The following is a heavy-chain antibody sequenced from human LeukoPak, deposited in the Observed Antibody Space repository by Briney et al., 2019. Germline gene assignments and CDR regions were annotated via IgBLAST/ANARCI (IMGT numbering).Heavy chain of an antibody. Sequence: GASVKVSCKASGYTFTGYYMHWVRQAPGQGLEWMGWINPNSGGTKYAQKFQGRVTMTRDTSISTAYMELSRLRSDDTAVYYCARELGSTIGIAAAGCDYWGQGTLVTVSS. CDR3: ARELGSTIGIAAAGCDY. D-gene: IGHD6-13*01. CDR1: GYTFTGYY. J-gene: IGHJ4*02. CDR2: INPNSGGT. V-gene: IGHV1-2*02.